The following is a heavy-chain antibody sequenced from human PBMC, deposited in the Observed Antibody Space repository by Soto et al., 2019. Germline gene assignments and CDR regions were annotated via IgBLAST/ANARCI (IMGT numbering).Heavy chain of an antibody. Sequence: SETLSLTCAVYGGSFSGYYWSWIRQPPGKGLEWIGEINHSGSTNYNPSLKSRVTISVDTSKNQFSLKLSSVTAADTAVYYCAREKTIFGPPIDYWSQGTLVTVSS. CDR2: INHSGST. V-gene: IGHV4-34*01. D-gene: IGHD3-3*01. CDR3: AREKTIFGPPIDY. CDR1: GGSFSGYY. J-gene: IGHJ4*02.